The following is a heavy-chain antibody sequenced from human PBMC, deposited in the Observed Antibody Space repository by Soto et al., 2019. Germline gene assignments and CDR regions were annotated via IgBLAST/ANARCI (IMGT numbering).Heavy chain of an antibody. Sequence: KKRRASVKVSCKASGGTFSSYRINWVRQAPGQGLGWVGGIVPIYRTADYAQKFQGRVTITADESARTSYMELRSLKSQDTAVYYCVRDSGAKLSSSWGQGTLVTAPQ. CDR3: VRDSGAKLSSS. CDR1: GGTFSSYR. D-gene: IGHD6-13*01. V-gene: IGHV1-69*13. J-gene: IGHJ4*02. CDR2: IVPIYRTA.